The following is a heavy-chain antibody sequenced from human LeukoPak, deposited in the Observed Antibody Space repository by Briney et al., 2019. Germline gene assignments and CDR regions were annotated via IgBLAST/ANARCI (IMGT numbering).Heavy chain of an antibody. CDR1: GGSISSGSYY. V-gene: IGHV4-61*02. CDR3: ARGPPYSSSWYHYYYMDV. Sequence: PSETLSLTCTVSGGSISSGSYYWSWIRQPAGKGLEWIGRIYTSGSTNYNPSLKSRVTISVDTSKNQFSLKLSSVTAADTAVYYCARGPPYSSSWYHYYYMDVWGKGTTVTVSS. D-gene: IGHD6-13*01. CDR2: IYTSGST. J-gene: IGHJ6*03.